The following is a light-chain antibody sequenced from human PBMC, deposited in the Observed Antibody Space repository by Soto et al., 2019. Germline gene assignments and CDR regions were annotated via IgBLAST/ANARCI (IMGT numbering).Light chain of an antibody. CDR1: QTVTSGTF. J-gene: IGKJ1*01. Sequence: EIVLTQSPATLSLSPGERATLSCGASQTVTSGTFLAWYQQKPGLAPRLLIYDASRRATGIPDRFSGSGSGTDFTLTISRLGPEDFAVYYCQHYGSPPQTFGQGTKVEIK. V-gene: IGKV3D-20*01. CDR3: QHYGSPPQT. CDR2: DAS.